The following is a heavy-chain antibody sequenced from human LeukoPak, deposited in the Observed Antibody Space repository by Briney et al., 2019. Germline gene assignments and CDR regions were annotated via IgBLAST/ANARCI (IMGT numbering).Heavy chain of an antibody. CDR3: ARERHYSGYAYTIDY. CDR2: IIPIFGTA. CDR1: GCTFSSYA. D-gene: IGHD5-12*01. V-gene: IGHV1-69*01. Sequence: SVKVSCKASGCTFSSYAISWVRQAPGQGLEWMGGIIPIFGTANYAQKFQGRVTITADESTSTDYMELSSLRSEDTAVYYCARERHYSGYAYTIDYWGQGTLVTVSS. J-gene: IGHJ4*02.